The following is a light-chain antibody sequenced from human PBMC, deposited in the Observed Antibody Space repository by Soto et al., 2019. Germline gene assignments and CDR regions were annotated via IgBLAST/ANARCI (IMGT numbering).Light chain of an antibody. CDR2: AAS. J-gene: IGKJ1*01. CDR3: QPSYSVLTWT. Sequence: AIRMTQSPSSLSASTGDRVTITCPGSLGIISSLAWYQQKPGKAPKLLIYAASTLQSGVPSRFSGSGSGTDFTLTFNSLQPEDFATYYCQPSYSVLTWTFGQGTKVDIK. V-gene: IGKV1-8*01. CDR1: LGIISS.